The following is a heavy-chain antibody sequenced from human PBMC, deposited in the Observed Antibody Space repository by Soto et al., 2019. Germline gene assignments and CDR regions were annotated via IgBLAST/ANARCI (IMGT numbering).Heavy chain of an antibody. CDR2: ISAYNGNT. CDR3: ARRLSRGWRTGMDV. J-gene: IGHJ6*02. D-gene: IGHD2-15*01. V-gene: IGHV1-18*01. CDR1: GYTFTSYG. Sequence: ASVKVSCKASGYTFTSYGISWVRQAPGQGHERIGWISAYNGNTNYAQKLQGRVTMTTDTSTSTAYMELRSLRSDDTSVYYFARRLSRGWRTGMDVWGQGTTVTVSS.